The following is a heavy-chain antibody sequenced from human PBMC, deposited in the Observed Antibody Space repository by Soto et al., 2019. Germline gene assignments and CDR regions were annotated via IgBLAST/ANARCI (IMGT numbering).Heavy chain of an antibody. V-gene: IGHV3-74*01. CDR2: INSDGSRT. D-gene: IGHD3-10*01. J-gene: IGHJ4*02. CDR3: ARALTYYYAIDY. Sequence: EVQLVESGGGLVQPGGSLRLSCAASGFTFSSYWMHWVRQAPGKGLVWVSRINSDGSRTTYVDSVKGRFTISRDNAKNMLHLQMNSLRAEDTAVYYCARALTYYYAIDYWGQGTLVTVSS. CDR1: GFTFSSYW.